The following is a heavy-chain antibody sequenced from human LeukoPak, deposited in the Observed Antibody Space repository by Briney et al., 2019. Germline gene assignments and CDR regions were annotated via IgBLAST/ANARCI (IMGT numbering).Heavy chain of an antibody. V-gene: IGHV3-23*01. J-gene: IGHJ3*02. CDR3: ATLLGIVVVPAAPTDAFDI. CDR2: ISGSGGST. D-gene: IGHD2-2*01. CDR1: GFTFSSYA. Sequence: GGSLRLSCAASGFTFSSYAMSCVRQAPGKGLDWVSAISGSGGSTYYADSVKGRFTISRDNSKNTLYLQMNSLRAEDTAVYYCATLLGIVVVPAAPTDAFDIWGQGTMVTVSS.